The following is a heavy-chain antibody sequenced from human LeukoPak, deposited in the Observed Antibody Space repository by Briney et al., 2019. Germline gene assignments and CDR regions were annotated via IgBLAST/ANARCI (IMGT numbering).Heavy chain of an antibody. CDR1: GFTFNSYA. J-gene: IGHJ4*02. V-gene: IGHV3-30*04. D-gene: IGHD5-12*01. CDR3: ARDQLAYSGYDTLFDY. CDR2: ISYDGSNK. Sequence: GGSLRLSCAASGFTFNSYAIHWVRQAPGKGLEWVAVISYDGSNKYYAESVKGRFTISRDNSKNTLYLQLNSLRPDDTAVYYCARDQLAYSGYDTLFDYWGQGTLVTVSS.